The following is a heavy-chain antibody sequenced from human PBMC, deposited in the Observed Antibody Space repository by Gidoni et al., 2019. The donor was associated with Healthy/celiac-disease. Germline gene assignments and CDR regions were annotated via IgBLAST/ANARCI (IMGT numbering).Heavy chain of an antibody. Sequence: QVQLVESGGGVVQPGRSLRLSCAASGFTFSSYAMHWVRQAPGKGREWVAVISYDGSNKYYADSVKGRFTISRDNSKNTLYLQMNSLRAEDTAVYYCARGIYCSSTSCYLAAWALVSYFDYWGQGTLVTVSS. CDR1: GFTFSSYA. D-gene: IGHD2-2*01. CDR2: ISYDGSNK. V-gene: IGHV3-30-3*01. CDR3: ARGIYCSSTSCYLAAWALVSYFDY. J-gene: IGHJ4*02.